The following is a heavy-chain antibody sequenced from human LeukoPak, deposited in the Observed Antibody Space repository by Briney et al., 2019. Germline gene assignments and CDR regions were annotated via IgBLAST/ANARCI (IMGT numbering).Heavy chain of an antibody. D-gene: IGHD5-18*01. CDR3: AKRMRDTDYYFDY. V-gene: IGHV3-23*01. CDR2: SGSGGNT. CDR1: GFTLSGHW. Sequence: GGSLRLSCAASGFTLSGHWMHWFRQPPGKGLEWVSASGSGGNTYYADSVKGRFTISRDNSKNTLYLQMNSLRAEDTAVYYCAKRMRDTDYYFDYWGQGTLVTVSS. J-gene: IGHJ4*02.